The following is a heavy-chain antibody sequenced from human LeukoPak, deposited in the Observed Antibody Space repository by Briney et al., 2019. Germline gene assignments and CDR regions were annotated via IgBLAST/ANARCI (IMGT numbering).Heavy chain of an antibody. V-gene: IGHV6-1*01. J-gene: IGHJ5*02. CDR1: GDSVSSNSAA. CDR3: ARVAYDFWSGYLNWFDP. Sequence: SQTLSLTCAISGDSVSSNSAAWNWIRQSPSRGLEWLGRTYYRSKWYNDYAVSVKSRITINPDTSKNQFSLQLNSVTPEDTAVYYCARVAYDFWSGYLNWFDPWGQGTLATVSS. CDR2: TYYRSKWYN. D-gene: IGHD3-3*01.